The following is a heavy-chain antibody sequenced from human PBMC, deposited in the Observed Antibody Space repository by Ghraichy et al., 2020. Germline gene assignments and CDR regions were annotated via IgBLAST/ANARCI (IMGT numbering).Heavy chain of an antibody. CDR1: GFGFGDYY. Sequence: LSLTCAASGFGFGDYYMTWIRHSPGKGLEWVAYIGPLSATIYYADSVKGRFAISRDNAKNSVFLQMNDLRVEDSAIYYCAKVAYTVSFFYYGMDVWGLGTTVTVSS. D-gene: IGHD2-2*02. CDR3: AKVAYTVSFFYYGMDV. V-gene: IGHV3-11*01. J-gene: IGHJ6*02. CDR2: IGPLSATI.